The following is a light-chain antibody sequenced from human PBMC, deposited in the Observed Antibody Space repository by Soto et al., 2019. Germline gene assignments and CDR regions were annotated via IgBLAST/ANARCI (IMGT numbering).Light chain of an antibody. CDR2: AAS. V-gene: IGKV1-5*01. Sequence: IQLTQSPSSLSASVGDRVTITCRASQSISSWLAWYQQKPGKAPKLLIYAASSLQSGVPSRFGGSGTGTEFTLTISSLQPEDFATYYCQQMHAYPLTVGGGTKVDIK. CDR1: QSISSW. CDR3: QQMHAYPLT. J-gene: IGKJ4*01.